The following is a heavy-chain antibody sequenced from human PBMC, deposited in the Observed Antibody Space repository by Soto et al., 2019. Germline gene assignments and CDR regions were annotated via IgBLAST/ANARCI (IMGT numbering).Heavy chain of an antibody. CDR1: GFTFGSYA. CDR3: TRYYYESSGYYVY. J-gene: IGHJ4*02. D-gene: IGHD3-22*01. V-gene: IGHV3-49*04. Sequence: PGGSLRLSCTGSGFTFGSYALSWVRQAPGKGLEWVGVIRSEANGGTTDYAASVKGRITISRDDSKSIAYMEINSLQTEDTAVYYCTRYYYESSGYYVYWGQGALVTVSS. CDR2: IRSEANGGTT.